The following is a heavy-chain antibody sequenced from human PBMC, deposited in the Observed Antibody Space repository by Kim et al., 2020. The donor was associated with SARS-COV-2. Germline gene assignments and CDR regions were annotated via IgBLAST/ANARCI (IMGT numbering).Heavy chain of an antibody. J-gene: IGHJ4*02. V-gene: IGHV3-23*01. CDR3: ANLISQTSNWGSDY. CDR1: GFTFSSYA. D-gene: IGHD7-27*01. CDR2: ISGSGGST. Sequence: GGSLRLSCAASGFTFSSYAMSWVRQAPGKGLEWVSAISGSGGSTYYADSVKGRFTISRDNSKNTLYLQMNSLRAEDTAVYYCANLISQTSNWGSDYWGQGTLVTVSS.